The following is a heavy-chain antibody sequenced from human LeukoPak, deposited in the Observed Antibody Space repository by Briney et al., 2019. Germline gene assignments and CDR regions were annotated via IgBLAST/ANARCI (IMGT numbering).Heavy chain of an antibody. V-gene: IGHV4-39*01. J-gene: IGHJ5*02. CDR2: IYYSGST. D-gene: IGHD1-26*01. Sequence: KPSETLSLTCTVSGGSISSSSYYWGWIRQPPGKGLEWIGSIYYSGSTYYNPSLKSRVTISVDTSKNQFSLKLSSVTAADTAVYYCARLAGGDWFDPWGQGTLVTVSS. CDR1: GGSISSSSYY. CDR3: ARLAGGDWFDP.